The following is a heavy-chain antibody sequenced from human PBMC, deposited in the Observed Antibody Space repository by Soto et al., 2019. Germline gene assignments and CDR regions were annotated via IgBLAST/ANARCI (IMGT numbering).Heavy chain of an antibody. V-gene: IGHV3-74*01. CDR1: GFTFSSYW. D-gene: IGHD3-9*01. Sequence: EVQLVESGGGLVQPGGSLRLSCAASGFTFSSYWMHWVRQAPGKGLVWVSRINSDGSSTSYADSVKGRFTISRDNAKNTLYLQMNSLRAGDTAVYYCARDGGNYDILTGYDNGGYYYYGMDVWGQGTTVTVSS. J-gene: IGHJ6*02. CDR3: ARDGGNYDILTGYDNGGYYYYGMDV. CDR2: INSDGSST.